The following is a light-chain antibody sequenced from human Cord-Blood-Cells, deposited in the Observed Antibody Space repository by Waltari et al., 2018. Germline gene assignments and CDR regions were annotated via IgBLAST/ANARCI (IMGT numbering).Light chain of an antibody. Sequence: DIVMTQSPLSLPVTPVEPASISCSSSQTLLHSNGYNYLDRYLQTPGQSPQLLIYLGSNRASGVPDRFSGSGSGTEFTLKISRVEAEDVGVYYCMQALQTPWTFGQGTKVEIK. CDR2: LGS. CDR3: MQALQTPWT. J-gene: IGKJ1*01. CDR1: QTLLHSNGYNY. V-gene: IGKV2-28*01.